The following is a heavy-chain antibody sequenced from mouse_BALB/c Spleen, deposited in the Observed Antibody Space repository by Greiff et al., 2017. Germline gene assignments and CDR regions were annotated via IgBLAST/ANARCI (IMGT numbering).Heavy chain of an antibody. Sequence: QVQLKQSGAELARPGASVKLSCKASGYTFTSYWMQWVKQRPGQGLEWIGAIYPGDGDTRYTQKFKGKATLTADKSSSTAYMQLSSLASEDSAVYYCAIYYYGSSYDYFDYWGQGTTLTVSS. CDR2: IYPGDGDT. J-gene: IGHJ2*01. D-gene: IGHD1-1*01. V-gene: IGHV1-87*01. CDR1: GYTFTSYW. CDR3: AIYYYGSSYDYFDY.